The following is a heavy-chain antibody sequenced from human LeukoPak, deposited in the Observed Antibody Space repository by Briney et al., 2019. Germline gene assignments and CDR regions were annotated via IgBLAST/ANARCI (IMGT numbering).Heavy chain of an antibody. J-gene: IGHJ4*02. CDR1: GGSFSGYY. CDR2: IYYSGST. CDR3: ASLPRYYYDSSGYHLDY. D-gene: IGHD3-22*01. V-gene: IGHV4-34*01. Sequence: KTSETLSLTCAVYGGSFSGYYWSWIRQPPGKGLEWFGSIYYSGSTYYNPSLKSRVTISVDTSKNQFSLKLSSVTAADTAVYYCASLPRYYYDSSGYHLDYWGQGTLVTVSS.